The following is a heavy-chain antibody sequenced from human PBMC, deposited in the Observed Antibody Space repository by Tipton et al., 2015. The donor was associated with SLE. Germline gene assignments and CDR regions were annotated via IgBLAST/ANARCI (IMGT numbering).Heavy chain of an antibody. V-gene: IGHV3-74*01. D-gene: IGHD6-13*01. J-gene: IGHJ4*02. CDR1: GFTFSNYW. CDR2: IISDGSST. Sequence: SLRLSCAASGFTFSNYWMHWVRQAPGKGLVWVSRIISDGSSTTYADSVKGRFTISRDNSKNTLYLQMNSLRAADTAVYYCARDLGSSGSFDYWGQGTLVTVSS. CDR3: ARDLGSSGSFDY.